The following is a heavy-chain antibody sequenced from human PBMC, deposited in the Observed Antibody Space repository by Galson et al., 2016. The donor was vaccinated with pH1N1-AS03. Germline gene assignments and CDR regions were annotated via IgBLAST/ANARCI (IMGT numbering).Heavy chain of an antibody. CDR3: AKGVHAFSP. CDR1: GDSVTNYW. D-gene: IGHD6-6*01. V-gene: IGHV5-51*01. Sequence: QSGAEVKKPGQSLKISCNDSGDSVTNYWIGWVRQLPGKGLEWMGIIYVGDSDTKYGPSFQGHVTISLDKSINTAFLQWSSLKASDTATYFCAKGVHAFSPWGQGTMVTVSS. CDR2: IYVGDSDT. J-gene: IGHJ3*01.